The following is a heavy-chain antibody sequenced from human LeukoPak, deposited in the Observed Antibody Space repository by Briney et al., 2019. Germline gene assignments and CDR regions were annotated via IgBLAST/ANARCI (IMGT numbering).Heavy chain of an antibody. V-gene: IGHV3-7*01. D-gene: IGHD1-1*01. CDR2: LNQDGSDK. CDR3: ARDFSLTRLERPFDY. CDR1: GFTFSIYW. Sequence: GGSLRLSCAASGFTFSIYWMTWVRQAPGKGLEWVANLNQDGSDKYYVDSVKGRLTISRDNAKNSLYLQMNSLRAEDTAVYYCARDFSLTRLERPFDYWGQGTLVTVSS. J-gene: IGHJ4*02.